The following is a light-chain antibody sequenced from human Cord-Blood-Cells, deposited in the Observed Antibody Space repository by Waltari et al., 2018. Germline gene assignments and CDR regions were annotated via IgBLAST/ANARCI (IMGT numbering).Light chain of an antibody. V-gene: IGKV1-8*01. J-gene: IGKJ4*01. CDR2: AAS. Sequence: AIRMTQSPSSFSASTGDRVTITCRASQGISSYVAWYQQKPGKAPKLLIYAASTLQSAVPSRFSGSGSGTDFTLTISCLQSEDFATYYCQQYYSYPPTFGGGTKVEIK. CDR1: QGISSY. CDR3: QQYYSYPPT.